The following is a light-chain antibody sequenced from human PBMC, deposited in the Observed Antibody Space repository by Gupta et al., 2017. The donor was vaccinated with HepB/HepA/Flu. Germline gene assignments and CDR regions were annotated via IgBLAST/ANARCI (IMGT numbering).Light chain of an antibody. CDR3: MQALPSPLT. Sequence: EIVMTQSPLSLPVTPGESACISCRSRQSRVKSNGYNYLDWSLQKPGQSPQLLIYLGSNRASGVPDRFSGSGSGADFTLKISRVEADDVGVYYCMQALPSPLTLGQGTKLEIK. V-gene: IGKV2-28*01. CDR1: QSRVKSNGYNY. CDR2: LGS. J-gene: IGKJ2*01.